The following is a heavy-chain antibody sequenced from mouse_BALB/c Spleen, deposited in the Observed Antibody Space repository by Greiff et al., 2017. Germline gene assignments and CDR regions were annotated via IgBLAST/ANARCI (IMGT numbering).Heavy chain of an antibody. CDR1: GFTFSDYY. J-gene: IGHJ4*01. D-gene: IGHD2-14*01. CDR3: ARGGYRYDDGIYAMDY. Sequence: EVQLVESGGGLVKPGGSLKLSCAASGFTFSDYYMYWVRQTPEKRLEWVANISAGGSYTYYPDSVKGRFTISRDNAKNNLYMQLSSLKSEDTAMYYCARGGYRYDDGIYAMDYWGQGTSVTVSS. CDR2: ISAGGSYT. V-gene: IGHV5-4*02.